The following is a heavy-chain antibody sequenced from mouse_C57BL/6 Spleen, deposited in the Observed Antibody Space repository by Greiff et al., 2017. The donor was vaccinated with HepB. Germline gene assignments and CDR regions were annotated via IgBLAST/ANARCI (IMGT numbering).Heavy chain of an antibody. V-gene: IGHV6-3*01. Sequence: EVQLVESGGGLVQPGGSMKLSCVASGFTFSNYWMNWVRQSPEKGLEWVAQIRLKSDNYATHYAESVKGRFTISRDDSKSSVYLQMNNLRAEDTGIYYCFSNYLYYYAMDYWGQGTSVTVSS. CDR3: FSNYLYYYAMDY. J-gene: IGHJ4*01. CDR1: GFTFSNYW. CDR2: IRLKSDNYAT. D-gene: IGHD2-5*01.